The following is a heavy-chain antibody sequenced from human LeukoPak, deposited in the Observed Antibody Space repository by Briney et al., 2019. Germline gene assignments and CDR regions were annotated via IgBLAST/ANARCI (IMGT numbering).Heavy chain of an antibody. J-gene: IGHJ3*02. Sequence: SLRLSCAASGFTLRSYSMDWVRQAPGKGVEGGSSISCSSNYIYYADSVKGRFTISRDNAKNSLYLQMNSLRAEDTAVYHCARDGSLGYCSGGSCHRGNDAFDIWGQGTMVTVSS. D-gene: IGHD2-15*01. CDR3: ARDGSLGYCSGGSCHRGNDAFDI. CDR2: ISCSSNYI. CDR1: GFTLRSYS. V-gene: IGHV3-21*01.